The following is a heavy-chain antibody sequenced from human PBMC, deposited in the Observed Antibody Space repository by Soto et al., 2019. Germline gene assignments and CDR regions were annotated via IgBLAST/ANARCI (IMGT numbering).Heavy chain of an antibody. CDR3: VRVDQGSGSHFDS. CDR1: GGSIRSHY. V-gene: IGHV4-59*11. CDR2: IYYTGST. D-gene: IGHD3-10*01. J-gene: IGHJ4*02. Sequence: SETLSLTCTVSGGSIRSHYWSWIRQPPGKGLEWIGYIYYTGSTKYNPSLESRVAISVDTSNNQFSLKLSSVTAADTAVYYCVRVDQGSGSHFDSSGQGTLVTVSS.